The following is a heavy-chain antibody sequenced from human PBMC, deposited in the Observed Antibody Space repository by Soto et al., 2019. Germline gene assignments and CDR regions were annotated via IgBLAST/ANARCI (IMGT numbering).Heavy chain of an antibody. CDR1: GYTFSLYF. V-gene: IGHV1-46*01. CDR3: VRGDLRNDFDY. Sequence: ASVKVSCKASGYTFSLYFMHWVRQAPGEGLEWMGTINPSGGGTDYAQKFQGRVTMTRDTSTSTVYMELSSLRSDDSALYYCVRGDLRNDFDYWGQGTLVTVSS. J-gene: IGHJ4*02. CDR2: INPSGGGT.